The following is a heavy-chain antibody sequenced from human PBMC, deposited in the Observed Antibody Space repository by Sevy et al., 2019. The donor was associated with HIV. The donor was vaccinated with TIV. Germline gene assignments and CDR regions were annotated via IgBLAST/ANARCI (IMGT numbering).Heavy chain of an antibody. CDR2: IKSKTEGATR. CDR1: GFTFSNAW. D-gene: IGHD1-26*01. CDR3: TAGVWASDFDY. J-gene: IGHJ4*02. Sequence: GGSLRLSCAASGFTFSNAWMSWVRQAPGKGLEWVGRIKSKTEGATRDFAAPVKGRLLSSRDDSRNTVYLQMNSLKTEDTAVYYCTAGVWASDFDYWGQGTLVTVSS. V-gene: IGHV3-15*01.